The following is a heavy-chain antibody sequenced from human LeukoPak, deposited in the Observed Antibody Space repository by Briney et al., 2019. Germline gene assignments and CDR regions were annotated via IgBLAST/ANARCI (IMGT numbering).Heavy chain of an antibody. D-gene: IGHD3-22*01. J-gene: IGHJ4*02. CDR3: ARGDYYDSSGYSGLDY. Sequence: GASVKVSCKASGYTFTSYAMHWVRQAPGQRLEWMGWINAGNGNTKYSQKFQGRVTITRDTSASTAYMELSSLRSEDTAVYYCARGDYYDSSGYSGLDYWGQGTLVTVSS. CDR1: GYTFTSYA. V-gene: IGHV1-3*01. CDR2: INAGNGNT.